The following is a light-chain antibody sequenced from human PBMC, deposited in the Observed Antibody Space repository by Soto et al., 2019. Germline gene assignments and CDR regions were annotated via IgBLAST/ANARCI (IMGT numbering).Light chain of an antibody. CDR3: QQYGSSGT. CDR1: QSVSNNY. V-gene: IGKV3-20*01. CDR2: GAS. Sequence: ELVLTQSPGTLSLSPGERATLSCRASQSVSNNYLAWYQQKPGQAPRLLIYGASNRATGIPDRFSGSGSGTDFTLTISRLEPEEFAVYYCQQYGSSGTFGQGTKVDI. J-gene: IGKJ1*01.